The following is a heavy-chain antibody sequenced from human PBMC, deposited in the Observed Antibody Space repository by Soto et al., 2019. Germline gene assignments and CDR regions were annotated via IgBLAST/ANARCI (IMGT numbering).Heavy chain of an antibody. V-gene: IGHV4-59*08. CDR2: IHHSGST. D-gene: IGHD1-1*01. J-gene: IGHJ5*02. CDR1: GGSITSHY. Sequence: PSETLSLTCSVSGGSITSHYCSWFRQPPGKGLEWIGYIHHSGSTSYNPSLKSRVTMSVDTSKNHFSLKVNSVTAADTALYYCARKQSGTMSESWGPGTLVTVSS. CDR3: ARKQSGTMSES.